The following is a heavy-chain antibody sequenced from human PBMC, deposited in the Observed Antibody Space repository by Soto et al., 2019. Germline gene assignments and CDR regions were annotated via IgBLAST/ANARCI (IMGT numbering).Heavy chain of an antibody. J-gene: IGHJ5*02. D-gene: IGHD6-6*01. Sequence: PXGSLRVTCAASGFTFSDYTMHWIRQAPGKGLEWVAYMSGSGDTIHYADSVQGRFTISRDNAKSSLYLQMNSLRAEDTAVYYCAKDRWHSSSPKWFDTWGQGTLVTVSS. CDR3: AKDRWHSSSPKWFDT. CDR1: GFTFSDYT. CDR2: MSGSGDTI. V-gene: IGHV3-11*01.